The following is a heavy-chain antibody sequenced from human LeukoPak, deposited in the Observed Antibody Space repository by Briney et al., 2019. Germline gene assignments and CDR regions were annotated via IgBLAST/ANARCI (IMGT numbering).Heavy chain of an antibody. Sequence: SQTLSLTCTVSGGSISSGDYYWSWIRQPPGKGLEWIVYIYYSGSTYYNPSLKSRVTISVDTSKNQFSLKLSSVTAADTAVYYCARAFVLRWYPRFDYWGQGTLVTVSS. V-gene: IGHV4-30-4*08. D-gene: IGHD4-23*01. CDR1: GGSISSGDYY. J-gene: IGHJ4*02. CDR3: ARAFVLRWYPRFDY. CDR2: IYYSGST.